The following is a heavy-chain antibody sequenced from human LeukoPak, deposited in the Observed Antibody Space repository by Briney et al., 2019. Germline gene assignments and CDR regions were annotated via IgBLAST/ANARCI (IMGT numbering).Heavy chain of an antibody. CDR1: GGSISSYY. Sequence: PSETLSLTCTVSGGSISSYYWSWIRQPPGKGLEWIGYIYYSGSTNYNPSLKSRVTISVDTSKNQFSLKLSSVTAADTAVYYCARDQQRTELGVDYWGQGTLVTVSS. J-gene: IGHJ4*02. D-gene: IGHD7-27*01. V-gene: IGHV4-59*12. CDR3: ARDQQRTELGVDY. CDR2: IYYSGST.